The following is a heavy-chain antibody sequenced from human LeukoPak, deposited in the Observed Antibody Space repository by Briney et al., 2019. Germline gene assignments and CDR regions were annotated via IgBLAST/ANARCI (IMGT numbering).Heavy chain of an antibody. CDR1: GFTFSSYG. D-gene: IGHD5-24*01. Sequence: AGGSLRLSCAASGFTFSSYGMHWVRQAPGKGLEWVAVIWYDGSNKYYADSVKGRFTISRDNSKNTLYLQMNSLRADDTAVYYCARDSEGDGYNFDTWGRGTLVTVSS. J-gene: IGHJ5*02. CDR2: IWYDGSNK. V-gene: IGHV3-33*01. CDR3: ARDSEGDGYNFDT.